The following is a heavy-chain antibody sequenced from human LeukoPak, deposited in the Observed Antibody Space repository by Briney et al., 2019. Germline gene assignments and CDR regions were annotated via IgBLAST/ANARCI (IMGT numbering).Heavy chain of an antibody. J-gene: IGHJ5*02. CDR1: GFTFSNAR. Sequence: PGGSLRLSCVASGFTFSNARMSWVRQAPGKGLEWVSYISSSSSTIYYADSVKGRFTISRDNAKNSLYLQMNSLRAEDTAVYYCARRVDGYYTNWFDPWGQGTLVTVSS. CDR2: ISSSSSTI. CDR3: ARRVDGYYTNWFDP. V-gene: IGHV3-48*04. D-gene: IGHD4-17*01.